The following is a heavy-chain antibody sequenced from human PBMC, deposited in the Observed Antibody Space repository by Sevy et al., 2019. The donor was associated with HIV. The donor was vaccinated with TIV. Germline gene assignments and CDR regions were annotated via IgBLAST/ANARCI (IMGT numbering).Heavy chain of an antibody. J-gene: IGHJ5*02. D-gene: IGHD2-15*01. CDR1: GGSISSYY. CDR2: IYYSGST. V-gene: IGHV4-59*01. Sequence: SETLSLTCTVSGGSISSYYWSWIRQPPGKGLEWIGYIYYSGSTNYNPSLKSRVTISVDTSKNQFSLKLSSVTAADTAVYYCAREYCSGGSCYSNWFNPWGQGTLVTVSS. CDR3: AREYCSGGSCYSNWFNP.